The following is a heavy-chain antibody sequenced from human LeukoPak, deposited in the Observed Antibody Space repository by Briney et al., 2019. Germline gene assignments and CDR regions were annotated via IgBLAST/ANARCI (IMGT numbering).Heavy chain of an antibody. CDR1: GGTFSSYA. CDR2: IIPIFGTA. J-gene: IGHJ4*02. CDR3: AREGRARALYTN. V-gene: IGHV1-69*13. Sequence: ASVKVSCKASGGTFSSYAISWVRQAPGQGLEWMGGIIPIFGTANYAQKFQGRVTITADESTSTAYMELSSLRSEGTAVYYCAREGRARALYTNWGQRTLVTVSS. D-gene: IGHD2-2*02.